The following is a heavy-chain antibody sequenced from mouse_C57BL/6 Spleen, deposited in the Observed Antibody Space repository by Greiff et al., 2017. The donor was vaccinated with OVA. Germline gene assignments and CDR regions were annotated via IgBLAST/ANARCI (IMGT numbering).Heavy chain of an antibody. CDR3: ARWGSLLKGLYYFDY. J-gene: IGHJ2*01. CDR2: IDPSDSYT. Sequence: QVQLQQSGAELVKPGASVKLSCKASGYTFTSYWMQWVKQRPGQGLEWIGEIDPSDSYTNYNQKFKGKATLTVDTSSSTAYMQLSSLTSEDSAVYYCARWGSLLKGLYYFDYWGQGTTLTVSS. V-gene: IGHV1-50*01. D-gene: IGHD2-10*01. CDR1: GYTFTSYW.